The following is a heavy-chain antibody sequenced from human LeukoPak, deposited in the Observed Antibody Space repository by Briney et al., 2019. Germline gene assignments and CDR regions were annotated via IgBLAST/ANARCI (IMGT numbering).Heavy chain of an antibody. V-gene: IGHV4-59*01. CDR1: GGSISYYC. CDR3: ARGGTYNDILSFDP. CDR2: IYYTGST. Sequence: SETLSLTCTVSGGSISYYCWTWIRQSPGKGLEWVGQIYYTGSTYYNPSLKRRVTISVDTSRNQFSLTLTSVTAADTAVYHCARGGTYNDILSFDPWGQGTLVTVSS. J-gene: IGHJ5*02. D-gene: IGHD3-9*01.